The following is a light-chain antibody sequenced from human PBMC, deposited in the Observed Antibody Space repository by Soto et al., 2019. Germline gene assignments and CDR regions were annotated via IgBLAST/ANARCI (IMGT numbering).Light chain of an antibody. Sequence: DIQMTQSPSSLSASVGDRVTITCRASQGISNYLAWYQQKPGKVPKLLIYAASTLQPGVPSRFSGSGSGTDFTLTIGSLQTEDVATYYCQKYNSAPRVFGPGTKVDIK. V-gene: IGKV1-27*01. CDR3: QKYNSAPRV. CDR1: QGISNY. CDR2: AAS. J-gene: IGKJ3*01.